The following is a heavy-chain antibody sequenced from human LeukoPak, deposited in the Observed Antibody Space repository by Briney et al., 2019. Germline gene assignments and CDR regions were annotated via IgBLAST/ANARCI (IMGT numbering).Heavy chain of an antibody. J-gene: IGHJ4*02. Sequence: GASVKVSCKASGYTFTNYGISWVRQAPGQGLEWMGWISAYNGNTNYAQKFQGRVTVTRDTSTSTVHMELSGLRSEDTAVYYCARDQEAFDYWGQGTLVTVSS. CDR2: ISAYNGNT. V-gene: IGHV1-18*01. CDR3: ARDQEAFDY. CDR1: GYTFTNYG.